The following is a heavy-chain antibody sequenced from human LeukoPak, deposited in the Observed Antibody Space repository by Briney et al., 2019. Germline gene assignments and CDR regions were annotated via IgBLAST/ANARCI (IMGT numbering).Heavy chain of an antibody. V-gene: IGHV4-4*02. Sequence: SGTLSLTCAVSGGSISSSNWWSWVRQPPGKGLEWIGEIYHSGSTNYNPSLKSRVTISVDKSKNQFSLKLSSVTAADTAVYYCARALMIVVAPDYYYYGMDVWGQGTTVTVSS. CDR2: IYHSGST. D-gene: IGHD3-22*01. CDR1: GGSISSSNW. CDR3: ARALMIVVAPDYYYYGMDV. J-gene: IGHJ6*02.